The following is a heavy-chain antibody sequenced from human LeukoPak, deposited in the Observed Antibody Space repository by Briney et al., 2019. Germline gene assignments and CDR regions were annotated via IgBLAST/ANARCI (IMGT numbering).Heavy chain of an antibody. Sequence: PSQTLSLTCTVSGGSISSGGYYWSWIRQHPGKGLEWIGYIYYSGSTYYNPSLKSRVTISVDTSRNQFSLKLSSVTAADTAVYYCARGGGSGNEVDYWGQGTLVTVSS. CDR1: GGSISSGGYY. CDR3: ARGGGSGNEVDY. J-gene: IGHJ4*02. D-gene: IGHD3-10*01. V-gene: IGHV4-31*03. CDR2: IYYSGST.